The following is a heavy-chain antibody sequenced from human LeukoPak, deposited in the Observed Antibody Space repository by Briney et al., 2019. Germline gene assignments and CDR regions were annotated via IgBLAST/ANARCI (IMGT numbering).Heavy chain of an antibody. Sequence: PGGSLRLSCAASGFTFSNYDMSWARQAPGKGLEWVSGISGSGGRTYHADSVKGRFTISRDNSKNTLYLQMNSLRAEDTAVYYCAKELDSSGYFDYWGQGTLVTVSS. V-gene: IGHV3-23*01. D-gene: IGHD3-22*01. CDR2: ISGSGGRT. CDR3: AKELDSSGYFDY. J-gene: IGHJ4*02. CDR1: GFTFSNYD.